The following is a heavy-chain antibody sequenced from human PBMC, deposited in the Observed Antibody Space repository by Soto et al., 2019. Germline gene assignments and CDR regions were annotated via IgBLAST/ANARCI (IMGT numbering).Heavy chain of an antibody. V-gene: IGHV1-18*01. CDR3: ERTWDGITGPNYGDY. J-gene: IGHJ4*02. CDR1: DYTFTNYD. D-gene: IGHD3-16*01. CDR2: IDTYSDNT. Sequence: ASVKVSCKASDYTFTNYDITWVRQAPGQGLEWMGWIDTYSDNTKYAQKFLGRVTMTTDTSTNTAYMELRSLSSGDTAVYYCERTWDGITGPNYGDYWGQGTLVTVSS.